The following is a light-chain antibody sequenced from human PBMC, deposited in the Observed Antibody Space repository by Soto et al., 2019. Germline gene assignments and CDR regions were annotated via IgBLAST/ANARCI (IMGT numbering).Light chain of an antibody. V-gene: IGKV3-15*01. CDR1: QSVGSN. Sequence: EIVLTQSPGTLSLSPGERATLSCRASQSVGSNLAWYQQKPGQAPRLLILEASTRATGIPARFSGSGSGTEFTLTISNLQSEDFAVYYCKQYGSSPPLTFGGGTKVDI. CDR2: EAS. J-gene: IGKJ4*01. CDR3: KQYGSSPPLT.